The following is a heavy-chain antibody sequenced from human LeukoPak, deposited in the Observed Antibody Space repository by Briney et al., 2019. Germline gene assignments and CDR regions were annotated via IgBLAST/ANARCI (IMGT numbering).Heavy chain of an antibody. CDR1: GFSFSSSW. Sequence: GGSLRLSCAVSGFSFSSSWMSWVRQAPGKGLEWVANIKQDGSEKYYVDSVKGRFTISRDNAKNSLYLQVNSLRAEDTAVYYCARDTAGFDFWGQGTLVTVSS. J-gene: IGHJ4*02. CDR3: ARDTAGFDF. D-gene: IGHD5-18*01. CDR2: IKQDGSEK. V-gene: IGHV3-7*01.